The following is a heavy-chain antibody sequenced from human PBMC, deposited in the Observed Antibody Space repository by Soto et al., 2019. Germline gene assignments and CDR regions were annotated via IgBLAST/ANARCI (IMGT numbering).Heavy chain of an antibody. D-gene: IGHD6-6*01. V-gene: IGHV1-2*02. Sequence: ASVKVSCKASGYTFTGYYMHLVRQAPGQGLEWXGWXXPXXXXXNXXXKFQGRVTMTRDTSISTAYMELSRLRSDDTAVYYCARAAARDAFDIWGQGTTVTVSS. CDR1: GYTFTGYY. J-gene: IGHJ3*02. CDR3: ARAAARDAFDI. CDR2: XXPXXXXX.